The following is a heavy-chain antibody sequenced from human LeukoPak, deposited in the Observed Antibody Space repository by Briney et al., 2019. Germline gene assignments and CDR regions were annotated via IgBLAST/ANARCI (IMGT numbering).Heavy chain of an antibody. J-gene: IGHJ4*02. CDR3: ARDRWAYGHFDY. Sequence: ASVTVSCKASGYTFTSYAMHWVRQAPGQRLEWMGWINAGNGNTKYSQKFQGRVTITRDTSASTAYMELSSLRSEDTAVYYCARDRWAYGHFDYWGQGTLVTVSS. D-gene: IGHD4-17*01. CDR1: GYTFTSYA. V-gene: IGHV1-3*01. CDR2: INAGNGNT.